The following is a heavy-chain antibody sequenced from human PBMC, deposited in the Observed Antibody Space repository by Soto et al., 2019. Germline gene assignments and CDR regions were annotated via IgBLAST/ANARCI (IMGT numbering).Heavy chain of an antibody. CDR2: ISGTGSST. CDR1: GFTFSSYA. D-gene: IGHD6-19*01. Sequence: EVQLLESGGGSVLPGGSLRLSCAASGFTFSSYAMSWVGQAPGKGLEWVSAISGTGSSTNYADSVEGRFTISRDNSKNTLYLQMSSLRAEDTAVYYCAKAGGIAVPGTHLDYWGQGTLVTVSS. J-gene: IGHJ4*02. V-gene: IGHV3-23*01. CDR3: AKAGGIAVPGTHLDY.